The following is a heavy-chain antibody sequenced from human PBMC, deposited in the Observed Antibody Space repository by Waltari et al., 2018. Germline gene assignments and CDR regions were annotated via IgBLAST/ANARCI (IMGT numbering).Heavy chain of an antibody. CDR2: IYYSGST. J-gene: IGHJ4*02. CDR1: GGSIRSGDYY. CDR3: ARSSRYYGSGSFGL. V-gene: IGHV4-30-4*08. Sequence: QVQLQESGPGLVKPAQTLSLTCTVSGGSIRSGDYYWSWIRQPPGKGLEWIGYIYYSGSTYYNPSLKSRVTISVDTSKNQFSLKLSSVTAADTAVYYCARSSRYYGSGSFGLWGQGTLVTVSS. D-gene: IGHD3-10*01.